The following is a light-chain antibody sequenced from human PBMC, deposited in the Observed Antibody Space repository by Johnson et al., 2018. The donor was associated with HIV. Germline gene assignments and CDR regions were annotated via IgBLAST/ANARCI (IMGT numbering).Light chain of an antibody. J-gene: IGLJ1*01. CDR3: GTWDSSLSAGGV. CDR2: DND. CDR1: SSNIGNNY. V-gene: IGLV1-51*01. Sequence: QSVLTQPPSVSAAPGQKVTISCSGSSSNIGNNYVSWYQHLPGTAPKLLIYDNDQRPSGIPDRFSGSKSGTSATLGITGLQTGYEADYYCGTWDSSLSAGGVFGTGTKVTVL.